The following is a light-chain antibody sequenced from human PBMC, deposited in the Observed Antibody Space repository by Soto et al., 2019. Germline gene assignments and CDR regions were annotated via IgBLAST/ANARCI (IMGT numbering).Light chain of an antibody. CDR3: AAWDDSLNAWA. CDR2: SSD. J-gene: IGLJ3*02. Sequence: QFVLTQPPSASGTPGQRVTISCSGRSSNIGRNTVKWYRQLPGTAPKLLIGSSDQRPSGVPDRFSGSQAGTSASLAISGLQSEDEADYICAAWDDSLNAWAFGGGTKLTVL. V-gene: IGLV1-44*01. CDR1: SSNIGRNT.